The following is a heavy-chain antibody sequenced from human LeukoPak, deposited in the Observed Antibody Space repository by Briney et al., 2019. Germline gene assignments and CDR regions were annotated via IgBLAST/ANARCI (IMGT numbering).Heavy chain of an antibody. D-gene: IGHD6-13*01. CDR3: ARDAPGGEQQLVRWLDP. Sequence: SQTLSLTCTVSGGSISSGGYYWSWIRQHPGKGLEWIGYIYYSGSTYYNPSLKSRVTISVDTSKNQFSLKLSSVTAADTAVYYCARDAPGGEQQLVRWLDPWGQGTLVTVSS. CDR1: GGSISSGGYY. V-gene: IGHV4-31*03. CDR2: IYYSGST. J-gene: IGHJ5*02.